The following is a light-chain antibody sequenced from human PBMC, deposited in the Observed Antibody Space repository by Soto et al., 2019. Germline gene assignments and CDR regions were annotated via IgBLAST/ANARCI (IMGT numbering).Light chain of an antibody. J-gene: IGKJ1*01. V-gene: IGKV3-11*01. CDR2: DAS. CDR3: QQRSNWASGT. Sequence: EIVLTQSPATLSLSPGERATLSCRASQSVSSYLAWYQQKPGQAPRLLIYDASNRATGIPARFSGSGSGTDFTLTISSLEPEDFAVYYCQQRSNWASGTFGQGTKVELK. CDR1: QSVSSY.